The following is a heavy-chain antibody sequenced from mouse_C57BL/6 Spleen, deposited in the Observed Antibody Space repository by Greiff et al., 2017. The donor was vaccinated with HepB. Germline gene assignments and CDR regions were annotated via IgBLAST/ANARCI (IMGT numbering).Heavy chain of an antibody. Sequence: QVHVKQPGAELVRPGSSVKLSCKASGYTFTSYWMHWVKQRPIQGLEWIGNIDPSDSETHYNQKFKDKATLTVDKSSRTAYMQLSSLTSEDSAVYYCARLIYYDYDFDYWGQGTTLTVSS. CDR3: ARLIYYDYDFDY. V-gene: IGHV1-52*01. J-gene: IGHJ2*01. D-gene: IGHD2-4*01. CDR1: GYTFTSYW. CDR2: IDPSDSET.